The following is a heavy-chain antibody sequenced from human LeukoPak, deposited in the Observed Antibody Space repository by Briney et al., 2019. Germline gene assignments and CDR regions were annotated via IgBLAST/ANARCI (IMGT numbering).Heavy chain of an antibody. CDR1: GASISSYY. V-gene: IGHV4-39*07. Sequence: SETLSLTCTVSGASISSYYWGWIRQPPGKGLEWIGSIYYSGSTYYNPSLKSRVTISVDTSKNQFSLKLSSVTAADTAVYYCARVGRGYSYGNNWFDPRGQGTLATVSS. D-gene: IGHD5-18*01. J-gene: IGHJ5*02. CDR2: IYYSGST. CDR3: ARVGRGYSYGNNWFDP.